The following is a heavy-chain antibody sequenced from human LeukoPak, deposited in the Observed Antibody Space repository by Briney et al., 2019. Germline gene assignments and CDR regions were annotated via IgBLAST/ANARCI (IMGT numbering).Heavy chain of an antibody. CDR2: ISSSSSYI. Sequence: GGSLRLSCAASGFTFSSYSMNWVRQAPGKGLEWVSSISSSSSYIYYADSVKGRFTISRDNAKNSLYLQMNSLRAEDTAVYYCARVGSWYGDAFDIWGQGTMVTVSS. CDR1: GFTFSSYS. CDR3: ARVGSWYGDAFDI. J-gene: IGHJ3*02. D-gene: IGHD6-13*01. V-gene: IGHV3-21*01.